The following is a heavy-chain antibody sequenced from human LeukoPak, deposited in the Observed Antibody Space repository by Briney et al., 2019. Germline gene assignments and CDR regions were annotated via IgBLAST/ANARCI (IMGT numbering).Heavy chain of an antibody. Sequence: GGSLRLSCAASGFTFSSYWMHWVRQAPGKGLVWVSRINSDGSSTSYADSVKGRFTISRDNAKNTLYLQTNSLRAEDTAAYYCARDGYFRVWSGELLRSGTSDYWGQGTLVTVSS. D-gene: IGHD3-10*01. CDR1: GFTFSSYW. V-gene: IGHV3-74*01. CDR2: INSDGSST. J-gene: IGHJ4*02. CDR3: ARDGYFRVWSGELLRSGTSDY.